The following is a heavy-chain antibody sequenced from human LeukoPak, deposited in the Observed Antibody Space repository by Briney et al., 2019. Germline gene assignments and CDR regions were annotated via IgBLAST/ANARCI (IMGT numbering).Heavy chain of an antibody. Sequence: ASVKVSCKASGYTFTSYAMHWVRQAPGQRLEWMGWINAGNGNTKYSQKFQGRVTITRDTSASTAYMELSSLRSEDTAVYYCARALEPMIERDAFDIWGQGTMVTVSS. V-gene: IGHV1-3*01. CDR2: INAGNGNT. D-gene: IGHD3-22*01. CDR3: ARALEPMIERDAFDI. CDR1: GYTFTSYA. J-gene: IGHJ3*02.